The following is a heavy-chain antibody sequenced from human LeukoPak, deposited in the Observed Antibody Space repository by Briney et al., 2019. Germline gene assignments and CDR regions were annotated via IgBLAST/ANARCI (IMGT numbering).Heavy chain of an antibody. D-gene: IGHD5-12*01. J-gene: IGHJ4*02. V-gene: IGHV3-30-3*01. CDR1: GFTFSSYA. Sequence: GGSLRLSCAASGFTFSSYAMHWVRQAPGKGLEWVAVISYDGSNKYYADSVKGRFTISRDNSKNTLYLQMNSLRAEDTAVYYCARGPRSGYDLMGVPDYWGQETLVTVSS. CDR3: ARGPRSGYDLMGVPDY. CDR2: ISYDGSNK.